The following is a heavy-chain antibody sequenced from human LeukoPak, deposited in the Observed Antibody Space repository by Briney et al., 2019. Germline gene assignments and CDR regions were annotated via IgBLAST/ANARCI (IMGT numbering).Heavy chain of an antibody. J-gene: IGHJ5*02. CDR1: GYTFTSYD. CDR2: MSPNSGNT. D-gene: IGHD5-18*01. Sequence: ASVKVSCKASGYTFTSYDINWVRQATGQGLEWMGWMSPNSGNTGYAQKFQGRVTITRNTSINTAYMELNSLRSEDTAVYYCARAMRTAIDRHWFDPWGQGTLVTVSS. V-gene: IGHV1-8*01. CDR3: ARAMRTAIDRHWFDP.